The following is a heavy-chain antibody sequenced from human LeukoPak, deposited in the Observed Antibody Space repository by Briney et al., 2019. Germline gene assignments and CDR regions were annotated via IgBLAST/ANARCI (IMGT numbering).Heavy chain of an antibody. J-gene: IGHJ4*02. CDR3: AKGAMAVAATGRLDY. V-gene: IGHV3-23*01. CDR2: ISGSGSNT. D-gene: IGHD6-19*01. Sequence: GGSLRLSCAAAGFTFSSYAMSWVRQAAGKGLEWISSISGSGSNTYYADSVKGRFTISRDTSKNTLYLQMISLRAEDAAVYYCAKGAMAVAATGRLDYRGPGHLVTVSS. CDR1: GFTFSSYA.